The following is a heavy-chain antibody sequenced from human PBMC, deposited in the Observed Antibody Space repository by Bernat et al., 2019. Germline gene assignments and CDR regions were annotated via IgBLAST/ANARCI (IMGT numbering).Heavy chain of an antibody. J-gene: IGHJ4*02. V-gene: IGHV3-33*01. D-gene: IGHD6-6*01. CDR3: ARDSSEYSSSKRAPLNY. CDR1: GFTFSSYG. CDR2: IWYDRSNK. Sequence: QVQLVESGGGVVQPGRSLRLSCAASGFTFSSYGMHWVRQAPGKGLEWVAVIWYDRSNKYYADSVKGRFTISRDNSKNTLYLQMNSLRAEDTAVYYCARDSSEYSSSKRAPLNYWGQGTLVTVSS.